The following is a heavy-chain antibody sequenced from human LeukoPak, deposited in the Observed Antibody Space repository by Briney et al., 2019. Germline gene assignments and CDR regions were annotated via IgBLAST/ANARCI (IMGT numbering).Heavy chain of an antibody. CDR3: AKHWSRTHDY. Sequence: QPGGSLRLSCAASGFTFSHYDISWVRQAPGKGLEWVSAITGNGDTTYYADSVKGLFTISRDNSKNILYLQMNSLRAEDTAIYYCAKHWSRTHDYWGQGTLVTVSS. J-gene: IGHJ4*02. V-gene: IGHV3-23*01. CDR2: ITGNGDTT. D-gene: IGHD1-14*01. CDR1: GFTFSHYD.